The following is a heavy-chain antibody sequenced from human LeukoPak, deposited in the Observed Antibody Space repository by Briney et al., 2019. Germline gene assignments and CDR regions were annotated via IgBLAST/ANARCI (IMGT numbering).Heavy chain of an antibody. CDR2: ISYDGSNK. V-gene: IGHV3-30*18. J-gene: IGHJ4*02. CDR3: AKALLGELSLEGY. CDR1: GFTFSSYG. Sequence: GRSLRLSCAASGFTFSSYGMHWVRQAPGKGLEWVAVISYDGSNKYYADSVKGRFTISRDNSKNTLYLQMNSLRAEDTAVYYCAKALLGELSLEGYWGQGTLVTVSS. D-gene: IGHD3-16*02.